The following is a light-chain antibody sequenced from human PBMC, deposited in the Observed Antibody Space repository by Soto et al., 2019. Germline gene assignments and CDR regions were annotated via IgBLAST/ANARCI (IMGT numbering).Light chain of an antibody. CDR1: QSVSSSY. CDR2: SAS. CDR3: QQYGSSPKT. J-gene: IGKJ5*01. V-gene: IGKV3-20*01. Sequence: EIVLTQSPGTLSLSPGERATLSCRASQSVSSSYLAWYQQKPGQAPRLLIYSASSRATGIPDRFSGSGSGTDFTLTISRLEPEDFAVYYCQQYGSSPKTFGQGKRLEIK.